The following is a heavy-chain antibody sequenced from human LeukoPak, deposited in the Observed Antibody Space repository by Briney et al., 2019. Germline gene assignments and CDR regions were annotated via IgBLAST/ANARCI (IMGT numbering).Heavy chain of an antibody. CDR3: ARDQLSYYDSSGFDY. Sequence: SETLSLTCTVSGGSISSSSYYWGWIRQPPGKGLEWIGSIYYSGSTNYNPSLKSRVTISVDTSKNQFSLKLSSVTAADTAVYYCARDQLSYYDSSGFDYWGQGTLVTVSS. V-gene: IGHV4-39*07. D-gene: IGHD3-22*01. J-gene: IGHJ4*02. CDR1: GGSISSSSYY. CDR2: IYYSGST.